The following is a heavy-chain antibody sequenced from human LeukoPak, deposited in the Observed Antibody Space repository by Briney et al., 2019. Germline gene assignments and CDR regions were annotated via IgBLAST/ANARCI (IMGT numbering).Heavy chain of an antibody. CDR2: XNXXGST. CDR3: ARSNPILGYCSGGSCYLPDY. D-gene: IGHD2-15*01. V-gene: IGHV4-34*01. J-gene: IGHJ4*02. Sequence: QPPXXXLEWVGXXNXXGSTNYNPSLKSRVTISVDTSKNQFSLKLSSVTAADTAVYYCARSNPILGYCSGGSCYLPDYWGQGTLVTVSS.